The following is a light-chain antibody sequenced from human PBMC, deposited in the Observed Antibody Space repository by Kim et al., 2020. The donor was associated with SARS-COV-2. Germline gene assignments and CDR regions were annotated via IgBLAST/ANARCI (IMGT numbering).Light chain of an antibody. CDR2: DAS. J-gene: IGKJ4*01. Sequence: DIQLTQSPSTLAASVGDRVSITCRASQSIDSSLAWYQQKPGTAPDLLVRDASNLADGVPSRFSGGGSGTHFTLTINNLQPDDYATYYCHQYNDYSALSFGGGTKVDIK. CDR1: QSIDSS. CDR3: HQYNDYSALS. V-gene: IGKV1-5*01.